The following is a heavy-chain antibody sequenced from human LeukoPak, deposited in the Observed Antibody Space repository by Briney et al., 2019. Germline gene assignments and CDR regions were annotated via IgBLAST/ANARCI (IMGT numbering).Heavy chain of an antibody. V-gene: IGHV1-3*01. Sequence: ASVKVSCKASGYTFTSYAMHWVRQAPGQRLEWMGWINAGNGNTKYSQKFQGRVTMTRDTSISTAYMELSRLRSDDTAVYYCARDRVVRSTSCYYGYWGQGTLVTVSS. CDR2: INAGNGNT. D-gene: IGHD2-2*01. J-gene: IGHJ4*02. CDR3: ARDRVVRSTSCYYGY. CDR1: GYTFTSYA.